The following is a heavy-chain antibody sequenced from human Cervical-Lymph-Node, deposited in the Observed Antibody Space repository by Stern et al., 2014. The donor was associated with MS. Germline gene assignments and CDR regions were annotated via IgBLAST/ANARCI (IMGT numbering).Heavy chain of an antibody. CDR2: INNNTGNP. V-gene: IGHV7-4-1*02. D-gene: IGHD3-3*01. CDR3: ASGAMGDFWSGYSYFDY. CDR1: GYTFTSYA. J-gene: IGHJ4*02. Sequence: QVQLVQSGSELKKPGASVKVSCKASGYTFTSYAMNWVRQAPGQGLEWMGWINNNTGNPTYAQGFTGRFVFSLDTSVSTAYLQISSLKAEDTAVYYCASGAMGDFWSGYSYFDYWGQGTLVTVSS.